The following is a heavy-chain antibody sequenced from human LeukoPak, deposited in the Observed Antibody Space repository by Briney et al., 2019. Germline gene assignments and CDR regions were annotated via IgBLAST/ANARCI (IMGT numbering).Heavy chain of an antibody. D-gene: IGHD3-10*01. J-gene: IGHJ6*03. V-gene: IGHV3-21*01. CDR3: XXXXXXXXMVRDRTYYYMDV. CDR1: GFTFSSHG. Sequence: GGSLRLSCAASGFTFSSHGMNWVRQAPGKGLEWVSSISSSSSDYIYYADSVKGRFTISRDNAKNSLYLQMNSLRVEDTAVYXXXXXXXXXXMVRDRTYYYMDVWGKGTTVTVSS. CDR2: ISSSSSDYI.